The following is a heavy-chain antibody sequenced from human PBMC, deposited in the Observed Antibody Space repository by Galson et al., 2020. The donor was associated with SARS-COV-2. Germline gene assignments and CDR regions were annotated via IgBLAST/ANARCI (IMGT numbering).Heavy chain of an antibody. J-gene: IGHJ4*02. D-gene: IGHD1-26*01. CDR1: GGSISSYY. V-gene: IGHV4-59*01. CDR3: ARVAKSGSYRYYFDY. CDR2: IYYSGST. Sequence: SETLSLTCTVSGGSISSYYWSWIRQPPGKGLEWIGYIYYSGSTNYNPSLKSRVTISVDTSKNQFSLKLSSVTAADTAVYYCARVAKSGSYRYYFDYWGQGTLVTVSS.